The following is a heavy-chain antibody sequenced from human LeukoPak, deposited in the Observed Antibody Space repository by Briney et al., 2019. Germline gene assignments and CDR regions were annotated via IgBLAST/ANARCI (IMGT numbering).Heavy chain of an antibody. CDR3: ARSPFWAPAHNWFDP. J-gene: IGHJ5*02. V-gene: IGHV4-34*01. D-gene: IGHD3-16*01. CDR1: GGSFSGYY. CDR2: INHSGST. Sequence: SETLSLTCAVYGGSFSGYYWSWIRQPPGKGLEWIGEINHSGSTNYNPSPESRVTISVDTSKNQFSLKLSSVTAADTAVYYCARSPFWAPAHNWFDPWGQGTLVTVSS.